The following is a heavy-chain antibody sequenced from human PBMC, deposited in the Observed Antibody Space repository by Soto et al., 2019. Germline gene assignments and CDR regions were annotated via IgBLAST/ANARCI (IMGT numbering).Heavy chain of an antibody. V-gene: IGHV1-24*01. CDR3: ATERLGAAEYYGMDG. D-gene: IGHD1-26*01. Sequence: QVQLVQSGAEVKKPGASVKVSCKVSGYTLTELSMHWVRQAPGKGLEWMGGFDPEDGETIYAQKIQGRVTMTEDTSTDPAYMELSSLRSEDTAVYYCATERLGAAEYYGMDGWGQGTMVTVSS. CDR1: GYTLTELS. J-gene: IGHJ6*02. CDR2: FDPEDGET.